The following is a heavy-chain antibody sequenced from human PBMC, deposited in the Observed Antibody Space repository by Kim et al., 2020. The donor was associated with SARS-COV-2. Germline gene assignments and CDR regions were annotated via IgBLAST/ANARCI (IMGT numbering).Heavy chain of an antibody. CDR2: IKSKTDGGTT. D-gene: IGHD3-9*01. Sequence: GGSLRLSCAASGFTFSNAWMSWVRQAPGKGLEWVGRIKSKTDGGTTDYAAPVKGRFTISRDDSKNTLYLQMNSLKTEDTAVYYCTTGTETYYDILTGYYSFFYYYYGMDVWGQGTTVTVSS. CDR1: GFTFSNAW. J-gene: IGHJ6*02. V-gene: IGHV3-15*01. CDR3: TTGTETYYDILTGYYSFFYYYYGMDV.